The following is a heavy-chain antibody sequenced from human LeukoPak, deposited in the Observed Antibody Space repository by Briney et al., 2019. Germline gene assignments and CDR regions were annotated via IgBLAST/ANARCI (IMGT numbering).Heavy chain of an antibody. J-gene: IGHJ3*02. CDR1: GYSFTSYW. Sequence: AGESLKISCKGSGYSFTSYWIGWVRQMPGKGLGWMGIIYPGDSDTRYSLSFQGQVTISADKSISTAYLQWSSLKASDTAMYYCARPGTAAGDDAFDIWGQGTMVTVSS. V-gene: IGHV5-51*01. D-gene: IGHD6-13*01. CDR2: IYPGDSDT. CDR3: ARPGTAAGDDAFDI.